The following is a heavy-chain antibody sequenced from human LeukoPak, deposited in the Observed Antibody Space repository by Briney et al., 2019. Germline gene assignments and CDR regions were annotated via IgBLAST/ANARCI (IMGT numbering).Heavy chain of an antibody. CDR3: ARERGYYET. D-gene: IGHD3-22*01. Sequence: GGSLRLSCAASGFTFSSYTMNWVRQAPGKGLQSVSSISSSSSYIYYADSVKGRFTISRDNAKKSLYLQMNSLRAEDTAVYYCARERGYYETWGQGTLVTVSS. J-gene: IGHJ4*02. CDR1: GFTFSSYT. V-gene: IGHV3-21*01. CDR2: ISSSSSYI.